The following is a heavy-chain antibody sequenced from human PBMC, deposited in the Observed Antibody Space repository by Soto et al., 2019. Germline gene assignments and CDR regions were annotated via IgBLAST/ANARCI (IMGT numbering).Heavy chain of an antibody. CDR2: IYYSGST. D-gene: IGHD6-19*01. Sequence: SETLSLTCTVSGGSISSYYWSWIRQPPGKGLEWIGYIYYSGSTNYNPSLKSRVTISVDTSKNQFSLKLSSVTAADTAVYYCARHFGYSSDYDYWGQGTLVTVSS. V-gene: IGHV4-59*08. CDR1: GGSISSYY. CDR3: ARHFGYSSDYDY. J-gene: IGHJ4*02.